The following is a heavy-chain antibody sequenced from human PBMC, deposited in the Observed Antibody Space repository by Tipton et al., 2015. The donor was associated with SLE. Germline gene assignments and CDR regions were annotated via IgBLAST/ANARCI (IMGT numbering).Heavy chain of an antibody. D-gene: IGHD1-26*01. CDR3: AREGLGTSYYYYMDV. CDR2: IFYTGST. J-gene: IGHJ6*03. V-gene: IGHV4-59*01. Sequence: TLSLTCTVSGSSISSLSWSWIRQPPGKRLEWIGYIFYTGSTNYNPSLKSRVAMSVDMSKNQFSLKLTSVTAADTAVYYCAREGLGTSYYYYMDVWGKGTTVTVSS. CDR1: GSSISSLS.